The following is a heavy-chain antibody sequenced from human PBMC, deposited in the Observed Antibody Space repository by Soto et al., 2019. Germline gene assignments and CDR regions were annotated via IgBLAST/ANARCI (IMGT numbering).Heavy chain of an antibody. Sequence: EVQLVESGGGLVQPGGSLRLSCAASGFTFSSYWMHWVRQAPGKGLVWVSRINSDGSSTSYADSVKGRFTISRDNAKNTLYLQMNSVRDEDTAVYYCVRTSLVVAAATREDYWGKGTLVTVSS. D-gene: IGHD2-15*01. J-gene: IGHJ4*02. CDR3: VRTSLVVAAATREDY. CDR1: GFTFSSYW. CDR2: INSDGSST. V-gene: IGHV3-74*01.